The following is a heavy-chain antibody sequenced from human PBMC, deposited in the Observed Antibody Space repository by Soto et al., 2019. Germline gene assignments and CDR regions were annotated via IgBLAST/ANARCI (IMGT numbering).Heavy chain of an antibody. V-gene: IGHV4-59*08. Sequence: QVQLQESGPGLVKPSETLSLTCTVSGGSISSYYWSWIRQPPGKGLEWIGYIYYSGSTNYNPSLKSRVTISVDTSKNQFSLKLSSVTAADTAVYYCARLAGYCSSTSCRDAFDIWGQGTMVTVSS. CDR2: IYYSGST. CDR3: ARLAGYCSSTSCRDAFDI. CDR1: GGSISSYY. J-gene: IGHJ3*02. D-gene: IGHD2-2*01.